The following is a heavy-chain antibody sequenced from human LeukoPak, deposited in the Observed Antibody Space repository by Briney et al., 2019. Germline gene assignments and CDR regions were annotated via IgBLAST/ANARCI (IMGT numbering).Heavy chain of an antibody. J-gene: IGHJ4*02. CDR3: ARFPLGAFGEFLNFDY. V-gene: IGHV4-34*01. Sequence: SETLSLTCAVYGGSISGYYWSWIRQPPGKGLEWIGEINHSGSTNYNPSLKSRVTISVDTSKNQFSLKLSSVTAADTAVYYCARFPLGAFGEFLNFDYWGQGTLVTVSS. CDR2: INHSGST. CDR1: GGSISGYY. D-gene: IGHD3-10*01.